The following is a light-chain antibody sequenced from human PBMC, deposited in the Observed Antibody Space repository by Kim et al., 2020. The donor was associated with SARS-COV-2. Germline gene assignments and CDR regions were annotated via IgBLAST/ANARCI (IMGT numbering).Light chain of an antibody. V-gene: IGLV3-19*01. CDR1: SLRSYY. Sequence: SSELTQDPAVSVALGQTVRITCQGDSLRSYYATWYQQKPRQAPVLVIYGRNNRPSGIPDRFSSSTSGNTASLTISGAQAEDEADFYCQSRDSGGNVVFG. CDR2: GRN. J-gene: IGLJ6*01. CDR3: QSRDSGGNVV.